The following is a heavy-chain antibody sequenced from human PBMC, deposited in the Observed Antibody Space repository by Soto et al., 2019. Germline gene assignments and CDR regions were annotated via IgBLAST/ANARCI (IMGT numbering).Heavy chain of an antibody. Sequence: SETLSLTCTVSGGSISSGSYLWGWIRQPPGKGLQWIGSVSYSGSTYYNPSLKSRVTISVDTSKTQFSLKLSSVTAADTAVYYCARHDSGGSYYYYYYMDVWGKGTTVTVSS. CDR2: VSYSGST. CDR1: GGSISSGSYL. J-gene: IGHJ6*03. D-gene: IGHD2-15*01. CDR3: ARHDSGGSYYYYYYMDV. V-gene: IGHV4-39*01.